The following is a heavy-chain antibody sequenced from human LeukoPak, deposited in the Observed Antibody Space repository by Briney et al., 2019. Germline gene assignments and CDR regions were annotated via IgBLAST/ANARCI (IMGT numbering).Heavy chain of an antibody. J-gene: IGHJ3*02. CDR2: INPNSGGT. CDR1: GYTFTGYY. D-gene: IGHD3-22*01. V-gene: IGHV1-2*02. Sequence: ASVKVSCKASGYTFTGYYMHWVRQAPGQGLAWMGWINPNSGGTNYAQKFQGRVTMTRDTSISTAYMELSRLRSDDTVVYYCAIGGYYDSSGMWAFDIWGQGTMVTVSS. CDR3: AIGGYYDSSGMWAFDI.